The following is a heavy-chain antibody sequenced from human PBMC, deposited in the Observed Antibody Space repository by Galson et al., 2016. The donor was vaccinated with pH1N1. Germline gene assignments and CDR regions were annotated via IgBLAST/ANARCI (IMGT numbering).Heavy chain of an antibody. J-gene: IGHJ4*02. CDR3: AKENWGCEY. CDR1: GFTFSSYY. CDR2: IKQDGSET. Sequence: SLRLSCAASGFTFSSYYMTWVRQAPGKGLEWVANIKQDGSETNYVDSVKGRFTISRDNSKNSVYLQMNSLRAEDTAVYYCAKENWGCEYWGQGTLVTVSS. V-gene: IGHV3-7*01. D-gene: IGHD7-27*01.